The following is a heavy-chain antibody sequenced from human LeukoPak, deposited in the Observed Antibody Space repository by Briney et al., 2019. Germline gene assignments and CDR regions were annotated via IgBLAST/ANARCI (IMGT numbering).Heavy chain of an antibody. J-gene: IGHJ4*02. CDR2: IYYSGST. CDR1: GGSTSSYY. V-gene: IGHV4-59*01. CDR3: ASGSIAAAGSGLDY. D-gene: IGHD6-13*01. Sequence: SETLSLTCTVSGGSTSSYYWSWIRQPPGKGLEWIGYIYYSGSTNYNPSLKSRVTISVDTSKNQFSLKLSSVTAADTAVYYCASGSIAAAGSGLDYWGQGTLVTVSS.